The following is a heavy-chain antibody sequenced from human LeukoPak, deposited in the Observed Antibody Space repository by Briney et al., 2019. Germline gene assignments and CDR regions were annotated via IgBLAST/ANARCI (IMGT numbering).Heavy chain of an antibody. CDR3: ARDFSQGGYCLIYF. CDR1: GYTFASCN. CDR2: INPIGGST. V-gene: IGHV1-46*01. Sequence: ASVKVSRKTSGYTFASCNIHWVRHAPGQGVEWMGIINPIGGSTNYAQTSQGRLTTTRDTTTSTLYMDQRSAISEDTPVYYCARDFSQGGYCLIYFWGERTLVTVSS. J-gene: IGHJ4*02. D-gene: IGHD2-21*01.